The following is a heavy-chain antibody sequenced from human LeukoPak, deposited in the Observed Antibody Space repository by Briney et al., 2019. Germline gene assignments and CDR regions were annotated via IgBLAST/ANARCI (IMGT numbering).Heavy chain of an antibody. CDR1: GGSISRYY. J-gene: IGHJ5*02. D-gene: IGHD2-21*01. Sequence: PSETLSLTCTVSGGSISRYYWSWIRQPPGKGLEWIGYIYYSGCTNYNPSLKSRVTISVDTSKNRFSVKLSSVTAADTAVYFCVAPGLLSNWFDPWGQGTLVTVSS. CDR3: VAPGLLSNWFDP. V-gene: IGHV4-59*01. CDR2: IYYSGCT.